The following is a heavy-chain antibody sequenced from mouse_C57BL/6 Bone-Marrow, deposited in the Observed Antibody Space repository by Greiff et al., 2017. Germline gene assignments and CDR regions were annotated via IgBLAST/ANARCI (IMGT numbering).Heavy chain of an antibody. V-gene: IGHV1-80*01. CDR2: IYPGDGDT. D-gene: IGHD1-1*01. Sequence: QVQLQQSGAELVKPGASVKISCKASGYAFSSYWMNWVKQRPGKGLEWIGQIYPGDGDTNYNGKFKGKATLTADKSYSTAYMQLSSLTSEDSAVYACASGNYYGSSSLYYYAMDYWGQGTSVTVSS. J-gene: IGHJ4*01. CDR1: GYAFSSYW. CDR3: ASGNYYGSSSLYYYAMDY.